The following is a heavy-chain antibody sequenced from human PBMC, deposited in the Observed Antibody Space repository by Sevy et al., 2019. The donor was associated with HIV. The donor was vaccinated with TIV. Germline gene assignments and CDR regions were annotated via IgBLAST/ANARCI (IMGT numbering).Heavy chain of an antibody. CDR3: ARLPPTRAFDI. CDR2: ISYDVINK. Sequence: GGSLRLSCAASGFTFSNYAMHWVRQTPGKGLEWLAVISYDVINKYYADSVKGRFTISRDNSKNTLYLQMNSLTTEDTAVYYCARLPPTRAFDIRGQGTLVTVSS. J-gene: IGHJ3*02. D-gene: IGHD1-1*01. CDR1: GFTFSNYA. V-gene: IGHV3-30*04.